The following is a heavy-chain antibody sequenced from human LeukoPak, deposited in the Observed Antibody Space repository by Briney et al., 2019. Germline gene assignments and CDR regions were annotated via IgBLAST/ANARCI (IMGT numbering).Heavy chain of an antibody. D-gene: IGHD2-15*01. Sequence: HPGRSLRLSCAASGFTFSSYGMHWVRQAPGKGLGWVAVIWYDGSNKYYADSVKGRFTISRDNSKNTLYLQMNSLRAEDTAVYYCARWGDCSGGSCYSEGYYYGMDVWGQGTTVTVSS. CDR3: ARWGDCSGGSCYSEGYYYGMDV. J-gene: IGHJ6*02. CDR2: IWYDGSNK. V-gene: IGHV3-33*01. CDR1: GFTFSSYG.